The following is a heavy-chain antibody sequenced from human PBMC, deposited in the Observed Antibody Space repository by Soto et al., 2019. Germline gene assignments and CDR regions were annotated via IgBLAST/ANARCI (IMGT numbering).Heavy chain of an antibody. Sequence: QVQLVESGGGVVQPGRSLRLSCAASGFPFTSYGMHWVREGPDKGLEWVAIISYDGSDKYYADSVKGRFTISRDNSKNTLYQQMNSLRPEDTALYYCVGGQYYFDYRGQGTLVIASS. CDR2: ISYDGSDK. D-gene: IGHD3-10*01. CDR3: VGGQYYFDY. V-gene: IGHV3-30*03. CDR1: GFPFTSYG. J-gene: IGHJ4*02.